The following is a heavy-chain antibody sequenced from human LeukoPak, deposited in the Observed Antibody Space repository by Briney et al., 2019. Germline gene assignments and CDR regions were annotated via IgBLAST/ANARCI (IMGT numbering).Heavy chain of an antibody. J-gene: IGHJ4*02. D-gene: IGHD2-15*01. CDR2: IYYTGST. V-gene: IGHV4-59*08. Sequence: SETLSLTCTASGGSISNYYWSWIRQPPGKGLEWIAFIYYTGSTNYSPSLRSRVTIAVDTSKNQFSLRLSSVTAADTAVYYCARLPKPYSHFDSWGQGTLVTVSS. CDR1: GGSISNYY. CDR3: ARLPKPYSHFDS.